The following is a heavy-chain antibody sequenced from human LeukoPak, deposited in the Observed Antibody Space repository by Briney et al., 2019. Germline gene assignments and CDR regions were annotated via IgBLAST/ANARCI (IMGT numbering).Heavy chain of an antibody. CDR3: ARTEVQWARIQRFDY. CDR2: ISAYNGNT. J-gene: IGHJ4*02. CDR1: GYTFTSYA. D-gene: IGHD1-26*01. V-gene: IGHV1-18*01. Sequence: ASVKVSCKASGYTFTSYAISWVRQAPGQGLEWMGWISAYNGNTNYAQKLQGRVTMTTDTSTSTAYMELRSLRSDDTAVYYCARTEVQWARIQRFDYWGQGTLVTVSS.